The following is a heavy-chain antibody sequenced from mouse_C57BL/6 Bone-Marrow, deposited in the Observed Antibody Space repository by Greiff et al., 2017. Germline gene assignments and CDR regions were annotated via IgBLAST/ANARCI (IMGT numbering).Heavy chain of an antibody. CDR2: IRNKANGYTT. V-gene: IGHV7-3*01. CDR3: ARYWGYFDV. Sequence: EVQVVESGGGLVQPGGSLSLSCAASGFTFTDYYMSWVRQPPGKALEWLGFIRNKANGYTTEYSASVKGRFTISRDNSQSILYLQMNALRAEDSATYYCARYWGYFDVWGTGTTVTVSS. CDR1: GFTFTDYY. J-gene: IGHJ1*03.